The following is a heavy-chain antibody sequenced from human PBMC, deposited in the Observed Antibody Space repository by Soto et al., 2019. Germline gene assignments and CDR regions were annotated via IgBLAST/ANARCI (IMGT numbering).Heavy chain of an antibody. CDR3: ARVPPTGRPASMHRYRFDP. CDR2: INAGNGNT. D-gene: IGHD2-2*01. Sequence: QVQLVKSGAEEQKPGASLKVSCKASGYTCTSYAMHWVRQATGQRLEWLGWINAGNGNTKYSQTFQGRVTITRDTSASPAYMKRSSLRTEDTAVYYCARVPPTGRPASMHRYRFDPWGEGALVTVSS. V-gene: IGHV1-3*05. CDR1: GYTCTSYA. J-gene: IGHJ5*02.